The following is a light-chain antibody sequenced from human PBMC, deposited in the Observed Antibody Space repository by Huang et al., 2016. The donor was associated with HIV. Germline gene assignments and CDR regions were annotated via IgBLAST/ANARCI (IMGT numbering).Light chain of an antibody. CDR3: QHSYSSPWT. V-gene: IGKV1-39*01. Sequence: DIQMTQSPSSLSASIGDRVTITCRASQSISSYLNWYQHKPGKAPKLLIYAASSLQSGVPSRFSGSGSGTDFTLTISSLQPGDFATYYCQHSYSSPWTFGQGTKVEIK. CDR2: AAS. CDR1: QSISSY. J-gene: IGKJ1*01.